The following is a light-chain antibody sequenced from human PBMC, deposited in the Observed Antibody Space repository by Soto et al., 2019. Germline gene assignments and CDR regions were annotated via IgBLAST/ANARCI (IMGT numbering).Light chain of an antibody. CDR3: SSYTSSSTLV. CDR2: EVS. V-gene: IGLV2-14*01. J-gene: IGLJ3*02. CDR1: ISDVGGYNY. Sequence: QSLLAQPASVSGSRGQSITISCTGTISDVGGYNYVSWYQQHSGKAPKLIIYEVSNRPSGVSNRFSGSKSGNTASLTISGLQAEDEADYYCSSYTSSSTLVFGGGTKVTVL.